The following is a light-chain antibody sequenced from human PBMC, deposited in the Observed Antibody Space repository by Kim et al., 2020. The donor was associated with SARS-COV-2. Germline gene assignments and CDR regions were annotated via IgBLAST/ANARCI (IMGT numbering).Light chain of an antibody. CDR3: HRRI. CDR1: QSVSGY. CDR2: EAS. Sequence: EIVLTQSPATLSLSPGETATLSCRASQSVSGYLAWYQQKRGQAPRLVIYEASKRATGIPARFSGSGSGTDFTLTISSLEPEDFAVYYCHRRIFGQGTKLEI. V-gene: IGKV3-11*01. J-gene: IGKJ2*01.